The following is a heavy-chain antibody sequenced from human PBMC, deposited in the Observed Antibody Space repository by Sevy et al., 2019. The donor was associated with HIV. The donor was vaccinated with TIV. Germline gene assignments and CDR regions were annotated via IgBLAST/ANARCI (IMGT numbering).Heavy chain of an antibody. D-gene: IGHD2-15*01. CDR2: ISYDGSDK. J-gene: IGHJ5*02. CDR3: ARGPGVVAVAALNWFDP. Sequence: GGSLRLSCAASGLTFSSYAMHWVRQAPGKGLEWVADISYDGSDKYFADSVKGRFTISRDNSKNTLFLQMNSLRTEDTAVYYCARGPGVVAVAALNWFDPWGQGTLVTVSS. V-gene: IGHV3-30*04. CDR1: GLTFSSYA.